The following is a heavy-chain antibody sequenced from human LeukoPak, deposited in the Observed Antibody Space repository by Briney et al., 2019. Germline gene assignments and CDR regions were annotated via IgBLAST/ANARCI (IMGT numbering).Heavy chain of an antibody. CDR3: SRRMVGNDY. CDR1: GESSFSSYY. J-gene: IGHJ4*02. Sequence: PSETLSLTWAVYGESSFSSYYWGWIRQTPGGALEWIGEINHSGYTNYNPSLKSRVTLSIDTSKNQFSLRLNSVTAADTAVYYCSRRMVGNDYWGQGTLVTVSS. D-gene: IGHD2-8*01. CDR2: INHSGYT. V-gene: IGHV4-34*01.